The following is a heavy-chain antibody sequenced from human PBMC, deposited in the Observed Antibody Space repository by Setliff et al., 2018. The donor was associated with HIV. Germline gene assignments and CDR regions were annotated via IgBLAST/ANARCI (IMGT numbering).Heavy chain of an antibody. D-gene: IGHD2-15*01. CDR1: GGSFSGYY. CDR3: AGFSDGLDY. V-gene: IGHV4-34*01. CDR2: INHSGST. Sequence: PSETLSLTCAVYGGSFSGYYWSWIRQPRGKGLEWIGEINHSGSTNYNPSLKSRVTISLDRSKRQFSLKLTSLTAADTAGSNDAGFSDGLDYWGRGNLVTVSS. J-gene: IGHJ4*02.